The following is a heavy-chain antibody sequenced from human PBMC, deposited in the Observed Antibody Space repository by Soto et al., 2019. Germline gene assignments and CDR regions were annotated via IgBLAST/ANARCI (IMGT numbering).Heavy chain of an antibody. V-gene: IGHV4-59*01. CDR3: ARIGGYHGPLDY. Sequence: SETLSLTCSVSGVSIGSYFWSWIRQPPGRGLEWIGYTYQRGSTNYSPSCKSRVAISLDTSENQFSLKVNSVTAADTAVYYCARIGGYHGPLDYWGQGTPVTVSS. CDR2: TYQRGST. D-gene: IGHD2-15*01. J-gene: IGHJ4*02. CDR1: GVSIGSYF.